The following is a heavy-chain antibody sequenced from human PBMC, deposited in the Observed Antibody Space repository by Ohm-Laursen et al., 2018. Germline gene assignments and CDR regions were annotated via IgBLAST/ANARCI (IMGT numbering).Heavy chain of an antibody. D-gene: IGHD3-9*01. J-gene: IGHJ5*02. CDR2: IYYSGST. CDR3: ARAVDYDLLTGYYLRGNDWFDA. V-gene: IGHV4-31*01. CDR1: GGSISSGGYY. Sequence: PSQTLSLTWAVSGGSISSGGYYWSWIRQHPGKGLEWIGYIYYSGSTYYNPSLKSLVTISVDTSKNQFSLNLSSVTAADTAGDYCARAVDYDLLTGYYLRGNDWFDAWGQGTLVTVSS.